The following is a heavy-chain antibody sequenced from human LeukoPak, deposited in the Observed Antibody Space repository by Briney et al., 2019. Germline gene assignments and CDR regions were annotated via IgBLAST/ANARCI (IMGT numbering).Heavy chain of an antibody. V-gene: IGHV3-33*01. D-gene: IGHD1-26*01. CDR1: GFTFSSYD. CDR3: ASLKVGAAHDAFDI. CDR2: IWYDGSNK. Sequence: GSLRLSCAASGFTFSSYDMHWVRQAPGKGLEWVAVIWYDGSNKYYADSVKGRFTISRDNSKNTLYLQMNSLRAEDTAVYYCASLKVGAAHDAFDIWGQGTMVTVSS. J-gene: IGHJ3*02.